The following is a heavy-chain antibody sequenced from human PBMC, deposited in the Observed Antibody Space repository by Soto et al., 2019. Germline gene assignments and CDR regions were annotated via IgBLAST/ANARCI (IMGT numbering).Heavy chain of an antibody. CDR1: GGSISSGGYS. V-gene: IGHV4-30-2*01. J-gene: IGHJ5*02. CDR2: IYHSGST. CDR3: ARSSGLSWFDP. Sequence: TLSLTCAVSGGSISSGGYSWSWIRQPPGKGLEWIGYIYHSGSTYYNPSLKSRVTISVDRSKNQFSLKLSSVTAADTAVYYCARSSGLSWFDPWGQGTLVTVSS.